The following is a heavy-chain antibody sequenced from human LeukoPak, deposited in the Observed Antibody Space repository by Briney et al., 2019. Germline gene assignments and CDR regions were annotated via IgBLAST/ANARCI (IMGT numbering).Heavy chain of an antibody. V-gene: IGHV3-21*01. Sequence: GGSLRLSCAASGSTFSSYSMNWVRQAPGKGLEWVSSISSSSSYIYYADSVKGRFTISRDNSKNTLYLQMNSLRAEDTAVYYCAKDGNSASFDYWGQGTLVTVSS. CDR3: AKDGNSASFDY. J-gene: IGHJ4*02. CDR1: GSTFSSYS. D-gene: IGHD1/OR15-1a*01. CDR2: ISSSSSYI.